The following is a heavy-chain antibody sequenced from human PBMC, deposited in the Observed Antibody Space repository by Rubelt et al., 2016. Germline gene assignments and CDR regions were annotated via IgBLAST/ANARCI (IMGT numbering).Heavy chain of an antibody. CDR1: GFTFSSYD. CDR2: ISSSGSSI. CDR3: ARVMGGPSVLLDS. Sequence: EVQLVESGGGLVQPGGSLRLSCAASGFTFSSYDMNWVRQAPGKGLEWVSYISSSGSSIKYADSVKGRFTISRDNAKNSLYLQMHSLRAEDSADEYQARVMGGPSVLLDSWGQGTLVAVSS. D-gene: IGHD2-8*01. J-gene: IGHJ4*02. V-gene: IGHV3-48*03.